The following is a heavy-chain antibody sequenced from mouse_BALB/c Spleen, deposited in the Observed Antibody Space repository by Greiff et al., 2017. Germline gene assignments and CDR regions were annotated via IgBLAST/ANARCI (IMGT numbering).Heavy chain of an antibody. J-gene: IGHJ4*01. V-gene: IGHV5-4*02. Sequence: EVKVVESGGGLVKPGGSLKLSCAASGFTFSDYYMYWVRQTPEKRLEWVATISDGGSYTYYPDSVKGRFTISRDNAKNNLYLQMSSLKSEDTAMYYCARDGGNYPDYAMDYWGQGTSVTVSS. CDR1: GFTFSDYY. D-gene: IGHD2-1*01. CDR3: ARDGGNYPDYAMDY. CDR2: ISDGGSYT.